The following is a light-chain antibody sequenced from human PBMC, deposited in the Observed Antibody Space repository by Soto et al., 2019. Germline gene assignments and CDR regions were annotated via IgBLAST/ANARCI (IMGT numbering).Light chain of an antibody. CDR1: SGSIANNY. CDR3: KSYDSSNQV. V-gene: IGLV6-57*04. Sequence: NFMLTQPHSVSESPGKTVIISCTRSSGSIANNYVQWYQQRPGSAPTTVIYEDNQRPSGVPDRFSGSIDTSSNSASLTISGLKTEDEADYYCKSYDSSNQVCGGGTTVTVL. J-gene: IGLJ2*01. CDR2: EDN.